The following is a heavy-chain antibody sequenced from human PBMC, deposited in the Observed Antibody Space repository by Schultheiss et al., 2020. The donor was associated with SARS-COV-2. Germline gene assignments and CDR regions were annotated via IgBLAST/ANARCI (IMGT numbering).Heavy chain of an antibody. CDR1: GGSFSGYY. V-gene: IGHV4-34*11. J-gene: IGHJ6*03. CDR2: IYYSGST. D-gene: IGHD3-10*02. Sequence: SETLSLTCAVYGGSFSGYYWSWIRQPPGKGLEWIGYIYYSGSTNYNPSLKSRVTISVDTSKNQFSLKLSSVTAADTAVYYCARCSLFGYMDVWGKGTTVTVSS. CDR3: ARCSLFGYMDV.